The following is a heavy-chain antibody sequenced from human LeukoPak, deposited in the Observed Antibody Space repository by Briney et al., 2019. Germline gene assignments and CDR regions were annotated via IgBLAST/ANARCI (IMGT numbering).Heavy chain of an antibody. Sequence: PGGSLRLSCGASGFTFSSYEMNWVRQAPGKGLEWVSYISNSGSTIYYADSVKGRFTISRDNAKNSLYLQMNSLRVEDTALYYCARDLDCTGTSCYGLRAVFDIWGQGTLVTVSS. V-gene: IGHV3-48*03. CDR2: ISNSGSTI. D-gene: IGHD2-2*01. CDR1: GFTFSSYE. J-gene: IGHJ3*02. CDR3: ARDLDCTGTSCYGLRAVFDI.